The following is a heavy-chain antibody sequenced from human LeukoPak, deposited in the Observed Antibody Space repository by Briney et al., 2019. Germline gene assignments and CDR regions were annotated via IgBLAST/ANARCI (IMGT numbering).Heavy chain of an antibody. V-gene: IGHV3-53*01. J-gene: IGHJ5*02. CDR3: ARGFNRGFDP. D-gene: IGHD3-10*01. CDR2: IYSGGGT. Sequence: GSLRLSCAASGFPVSSNYMSWVRQAPGKGLEWVSVIYSGGGTYYADSVKGRFTISRDNSKNTLYFQMNSLRAEDTAVYYCARGFNRGFDPWGQGTLVTVSS. CDR1: GFPVSSNY.